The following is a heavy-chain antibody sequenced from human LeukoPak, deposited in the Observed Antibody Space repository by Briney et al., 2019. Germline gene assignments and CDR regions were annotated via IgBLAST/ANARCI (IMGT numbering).Heavy chain of an antibody. D-gene: IGHD2/OR15-2a*01. Sequence: SETLSLTCTVSGGSISSYYWSWIRQPPGKGLEWIGEINHSGSTNYNPSLKSRVTISVDTSKNQFSLKLSSVTAADTAVYYCARGPLHFYWGQGTLVTVSS. CDR1: GGSISSYY. CDR3: ARGPLHFY. CDR2: INHSGST. J-gene: IGHJ4*02. V-gene: IGHV4-34*01.